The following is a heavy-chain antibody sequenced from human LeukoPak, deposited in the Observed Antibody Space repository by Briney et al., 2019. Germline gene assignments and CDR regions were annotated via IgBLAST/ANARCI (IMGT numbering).Heavy chain of an antibody. CDR1: GFTFSSYG. J-gene: IGHJ6*03. CDR3: ARDRCSSTSCYEPYYMDV. V-gene: IGHV3-7*01. D-gene: IGHD2-2*01. Sequence: GGSLRLSCAASGFTFSSYGMHWVRQAPGKGLEWVANIKQDGSEKYYVDSVKGRFTISRDNAKNSLYLQMNSLRAEDTAVYYCARDRCSSTSCYEPYYMDVWGKGTTVTVSS. CDR2: IKQDGSEK.